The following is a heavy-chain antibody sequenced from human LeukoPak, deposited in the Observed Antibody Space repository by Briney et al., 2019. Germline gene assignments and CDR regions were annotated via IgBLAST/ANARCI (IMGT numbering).Heavy chain of an antibody. J-gene: IGHJ4*02. CDR2: IYSKGGAI. D-gene: IGHD6-6*01. CDR3: ARAGDSSSSGPFDY. V-gene: IGHV3-9*01. Sequence: GGSLRLSCAASGFTFDDFTMHWVRLAPGKGLEWVSGIYSKGGAIGYADSVKGRFTISRDNSKNSLYLQMNSLRAEDTAVYYCARAGDSSSSGPFDYWGQGTLVTVSS. CDR1: GFTFDDFT.